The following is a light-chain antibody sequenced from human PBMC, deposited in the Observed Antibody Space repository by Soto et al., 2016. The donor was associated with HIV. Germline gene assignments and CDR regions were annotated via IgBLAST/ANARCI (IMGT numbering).Light chain of an antibody. V-gene: IGLV3-1*01. CDR3: QAWDSSTVV. Sequence: SYELTRPPSVSVSPGQTASITCSGDKLGDKFACWYLQKPGQSPLLVIYQDTKRPSGIPERFSGSNSGNTATLTISGTQAMDEADYYCQAWDSSTVVFGGGTKLTVL. J-gene: IGLJ2*01. CDR2: QDT. CDR1: KLGDKF.